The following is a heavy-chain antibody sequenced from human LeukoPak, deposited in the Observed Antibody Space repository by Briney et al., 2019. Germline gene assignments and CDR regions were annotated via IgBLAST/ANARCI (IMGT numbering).Heavy chain of an antibody. CDR2: IYYSGST. J-gene: IGHJ3*02. V-gene: IGHV4-59*13. D-gene: IGHD5-24*01. CDR3: AGRLWRRDGYNLSAFDI. Sequence: PSETLSLTCTVSGGSISSYYWNWIRQPPGKGLEWIGYIYYSGSTNYNPSLKSRVTISVDTSKIQFSLKLSSATAADPAVYYCAGRLWRRDGYNLSAFDIWGQGTMVTVSS. CDR1: GGSISSYY.